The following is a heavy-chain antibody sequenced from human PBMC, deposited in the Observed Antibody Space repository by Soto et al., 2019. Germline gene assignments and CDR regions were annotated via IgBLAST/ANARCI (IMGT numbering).Heavy chain of an antibody. CDR1: GGSIRSGGYY. J-gene: IGHJ6*02. CDR3: ARNGCSSTTCYTQEAPYYAMDV. V-gene: IGHV4-31*03. CDR2: VSYSGTT. Sequence: SETLSLTCIVSGGSIRSGGYYWSWIRQHPGKGLEWIGYVSYSGTTYYNPSLKSRVTISVDTSKSHFSLRVSSVTAADTAVYYCARNGCSSTTCYTQEAPYYAMDVWGQGTTVTVSS. D-gene: IGHD2-2*02.